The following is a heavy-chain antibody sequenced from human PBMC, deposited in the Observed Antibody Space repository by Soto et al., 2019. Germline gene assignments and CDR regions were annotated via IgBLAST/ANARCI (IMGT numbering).Heavy chain of an antibody. D-gene: IGHD3-10*01. CDR2: ISYDGSNT. Sequence: GGSLRLSCVASGFTFSREGMHWVRQAPGKGLEWVAIISYDGSNTYYADSVKGRFTISRDNSKNTLYLQMNSLRAEDTSVYYCAKEGGLICCYYVSNPYYFDYRTQGTLLTVSS. J-gene: IGHJ4*02. CDR1: GFTFSREG. CDR3: AKEGGLICCYYVSNPYYFDY. V-gene: IGHV3-30*18.